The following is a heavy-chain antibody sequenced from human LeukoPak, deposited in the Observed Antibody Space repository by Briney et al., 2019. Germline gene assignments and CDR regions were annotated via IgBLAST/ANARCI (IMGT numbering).Heavy chain of an antibody. D-gene: IGHD1-26*01. J-gene: IGHJ4*02. CDR3: ARQNFRWELPGY. CDR1: GDSVSSNSAA. Sequence: SQTLSLTCAISGDSVSSNSAAWNWIRQSPSRGLEWLGRTYYRSKWYNDYAVSVKSRITINPDTSKNQFSLRLSSVTAADTAVYYCARQNFRWELPGYWGQGTLVTVSS. V-gene: IGHV6-1*01. CDR2: TYYRSKWYN.